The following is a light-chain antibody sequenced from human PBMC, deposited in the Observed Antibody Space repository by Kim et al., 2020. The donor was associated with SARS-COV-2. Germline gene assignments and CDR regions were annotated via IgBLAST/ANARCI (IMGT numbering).Light chain of an antibody. Sequence: APGNNARINCGGNRNGSKSVHGYRQKPGQAPVLVIYYESDRPSGIPERFSGSNSGNTATLTISRVEAGDEADYYCLVWDGTSDHYVFGTGTKVTVL. V-gene: IGLV3-21*04. J-gene: IGLJ1*01. CDR2: YES. CDR1: RNGSKS. CDR3: LVWDGTSDHYV.